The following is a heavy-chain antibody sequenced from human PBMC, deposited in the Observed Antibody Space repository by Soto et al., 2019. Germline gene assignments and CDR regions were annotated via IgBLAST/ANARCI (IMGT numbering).Heavy chain of an antibody. CDR1: GYPFSSYD. J-gene: IGHJ6*03. V-gene: IGHV1-18*01. D-gene: IGHD1-7*01. Sequence: QGQLVQSGGEVKKIGASVRVSCRASGYPFSSYDITWVRQAPGQGLEWMGWISVYNGNTNYAPKFQGRVTMTTDTPTSTVHMELRSLRSDDTAIYYCARGTIVFSPYYYMDVWGKGTTVTVSS. CDR2: ISVYNGNT. CDR3: ARGTIVFSPYYYMDV.